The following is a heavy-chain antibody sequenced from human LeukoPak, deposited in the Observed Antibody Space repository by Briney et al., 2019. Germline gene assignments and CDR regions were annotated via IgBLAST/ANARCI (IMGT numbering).Heavy chain of an antibody. Sequence: SQTLSLTCTVSGGSISSGGYYWSWIRQHPGKGLEWIGYIYYSGSTYSNPSLKSRVTISVDTSKNQFSLNLSSVTAADTAVYYCARYFSSTNCYKGGFDPWGQGTLVTVSS. CDR1: GGSISSGGYY. V-gene: IGHV4-31*03. J-gene: IGHJ5*02. CDR3: ARYFSSTNCYKGGFDP. D-gene: IGHD2-2*02. CDR2: IYYSGST.